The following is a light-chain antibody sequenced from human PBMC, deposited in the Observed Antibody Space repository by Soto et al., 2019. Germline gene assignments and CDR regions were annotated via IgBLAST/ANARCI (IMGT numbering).Light chain of an antibody. CDR2: QVS. J-gene: IGLJ1*01. CDR1: TSDVGAYNY. V-gene: IGLV2-14*01. CDR3: SSYTSSTTYV. Sequence: QSALTQPASVSGSPGQSIAISCTGTTSDVGAYNYVSWYQQHPGKAPKLMIYQVSNRPSGVSNRFCGSKSGNTASLTISGLQAEDEADYYCSSYTSSTTYVFGTGTKLTVL.